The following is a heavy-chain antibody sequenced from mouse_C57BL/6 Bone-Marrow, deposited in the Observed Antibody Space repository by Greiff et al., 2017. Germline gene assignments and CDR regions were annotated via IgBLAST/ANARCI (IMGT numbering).Heavy chain of an antibody. V-gene: IGHV1-15*01. CDR3: TRRIYYDYDGGFAY. CDR1: GYTFTDYE. CDR2: IDPETGGT. J-gene: IGHJ3*01. D-gene: IGHD2-4*01. Sequence: VQLQQSGAELVRPGASVTLSCKASGYTFTDYEMHWVKQTPVHGLEWIGAIDPETGGTAYNQKFKGKAILTADKSSSTAYMERRSLKSEDSAVYYCTRRIYYDYDGGFAYWGQGTLVTVSA.